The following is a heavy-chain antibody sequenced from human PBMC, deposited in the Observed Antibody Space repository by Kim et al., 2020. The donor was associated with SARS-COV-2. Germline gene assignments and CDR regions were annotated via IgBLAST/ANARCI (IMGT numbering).Heavy chain of an antibody. J-gene: IGHJ6*02. CDR1: GGSISSGGYY. CDR2: IYYSGST. CDR3: ASSRCGGDCYLYYYYYGMDV. V-gene: IGHV4-31*03. D-gene: IGHD2-21*01. Sequence: SETLSLTCTVSGGSISSGGYYWSWIRQHPGKGLEWIGYIYYSGSTYYNPSLKSRVTISVDTSKNQFSLKLSSVTAADTAVYYCASSRCGGDCYLYYYYYGMDVWGQGTTVTVSS.